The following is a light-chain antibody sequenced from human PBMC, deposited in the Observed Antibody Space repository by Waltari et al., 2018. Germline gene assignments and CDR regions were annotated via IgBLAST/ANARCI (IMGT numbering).Light chain of an antibody. CDR1: QSVSNNY. CDR3: QQYCSSLT. CDR2: GAS. V-gene: IGKV3-20*01. J-gene: IGKJ4*01. Sequence: EIVLTQSPGTLSLSPGERATLSCRASQSVSNNYLAWYQQIPGQAPRLLIYGASSRATGIPDRFSGSGSGTDFTLIISRLESEDFAVYYCQQYCSSLTFGGGTKVEIK.